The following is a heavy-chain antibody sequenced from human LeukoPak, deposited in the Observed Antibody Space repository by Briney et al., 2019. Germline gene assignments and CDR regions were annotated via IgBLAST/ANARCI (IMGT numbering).Heavy chain of an antibody. Sequence: GRSLRLSCAASGFTFSSYAMHWVRQAPGKGLEWVAVISYDESNKYYADYADSVKGRFNISRDNSKNTLYLQMNSLRAEDTAVYYCARDSPDSSDMTPGYWGQGTLVTVSS. CDR2: ISYDESNK. D-gene: IGHD3-22*01. CDR1: GFTFSSYA. J-gene: IGHJ4*02. V-gene: IGHV3-30*01. CDR3: ARDSPDSSDMTPGY.